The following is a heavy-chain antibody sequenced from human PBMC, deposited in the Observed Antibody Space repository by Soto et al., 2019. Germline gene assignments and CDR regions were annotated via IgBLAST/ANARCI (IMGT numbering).Heavy chain of an antibody. J-gene: IGHJ6*03. Sequence: PGGSLRLSCAASGFTFSSYAMSWIRQPPGKGLEWIGYIYYSGSTNYNPSLKSRVTISVDTSKNQFSLKLSSVTAADTAVYYCAREGIPRDDFWSGYSPTYYYYYMDVWGKGTTVTVSS. D-gene: IGHD3-3*01. V-gene: IGHV4-59*01. CDR2: IYYSGST. CDR3: AREGIPRDDFWSGYSPTYYYYYMDV. CDR1: GFTFSSYA.